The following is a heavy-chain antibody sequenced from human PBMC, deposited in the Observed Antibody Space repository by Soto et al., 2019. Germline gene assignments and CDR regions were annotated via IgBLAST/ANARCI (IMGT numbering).Heavy chain of an antibody. V-gene: IGHV3-30*18. D-gene: IGHD6-19*01. Sequence: VQLVESGGGVVQPGRSLRLSCAASGFTFSDYAKHWVRQAPGKGLEWVAVVSHDGRNTHYADSVKGRFTISRDSSKNTVSLERTSLRAEVTAVYYCAKGGRQWLVTSDFNYWGQGALVTVSS. CDR2: VSHDGRNT. CDR3: AKGGRQWLVTSDFNY. J-gene: IGHJ4*02. CDR1: GFTFSDYA.